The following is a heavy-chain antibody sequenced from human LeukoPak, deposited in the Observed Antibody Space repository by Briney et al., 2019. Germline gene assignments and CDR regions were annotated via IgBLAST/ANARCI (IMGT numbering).Heavy chain of an antibody. V-gene: IGHV1-8*03. J-gene: IGHJ3*02. CDR1: GYTFTSYD. CDR2: MNPNSGNT. CDR3: ARTIVGALDAFDI. Sequence: ASVKVSCKASGYTFTSYDIDWVRQATGQGLEWMGWMNPNSGNTGYAQKFQGRVTITRNTSISTAYMELSSLRSEDTAVYYCARTIVGALDAFDIWGQGTMVTVSS. D-gene: IGHD1-26*01.